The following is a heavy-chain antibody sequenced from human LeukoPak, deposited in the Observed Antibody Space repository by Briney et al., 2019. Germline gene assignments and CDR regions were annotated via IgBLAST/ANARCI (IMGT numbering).Heavy chain of an antibody. J-gene: IGHJ4*02. Sequence: GGSLRLSCAASGFTFSSYSMDWVRQAPGKGLEWVSSISSSSSYIYYADSVKGRFTISRDNAKNSLYLQMNSLRAEDTAVYYCARAMTAMVIDYWGQGTLVTVSS. D-gene: IGHD5-18*01. CDR1: GFTFSSYS. CDR2: ISSSSSYI. V-gene: IGHV3-21*01. CDR3: ARAMTAMVIDY.